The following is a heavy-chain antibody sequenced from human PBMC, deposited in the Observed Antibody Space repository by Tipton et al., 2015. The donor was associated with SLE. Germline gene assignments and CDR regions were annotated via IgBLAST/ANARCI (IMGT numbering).Heavy chain of an antibody. J-gene: IGHJ4*02. D-gene: IGHD3-3*01. CDR3: ARSGNYRSGSFDY. Sequence: SLRLSCAASGFSFRDYSMNWVRQAPGKGLEWVSSISRSSSYIYYADSVRGRFTISRDNAKNSLYLQMNSLRAEDTAVYYCARSGNYRSGSFDYWGQGTLVTVSS. CDR2: ISRSSSYI. CDR1: GFSFRDYS. V-gene: IGHV3-21*01.